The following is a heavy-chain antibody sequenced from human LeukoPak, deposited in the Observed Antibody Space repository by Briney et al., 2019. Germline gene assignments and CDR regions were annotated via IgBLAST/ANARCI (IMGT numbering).Heavy chain of an antibody. V-gene: IGHV3-30*03. D-gene: IGHD3-16*01. CDR2: ISYDGSNK. J-gene: IGHJ4*02. CDR3: ARSKGDGDYVDS. Sequence: GGSLRLSCAASGFTFSSYGMHWVRQAPGKGLEWVAVISYDGSNKYYADSVKGRFTISRDNSKNTLYLQMNSLRAEDTAVYYCARSKGDGDYVDSWGQGTLVTVSS. CDR1: GFTFSSYG.